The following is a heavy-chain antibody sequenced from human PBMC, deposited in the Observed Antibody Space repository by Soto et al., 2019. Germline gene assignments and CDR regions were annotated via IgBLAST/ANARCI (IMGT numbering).Heavy chain of an antibody. CDR3: VRGSSAPRCRS. J-gene: IGHJ5*02. V-gene: IGHV4-31*03. CDR1: GGSISGGNYY. CDR2: IYDSGRS. Sequence: SETLSLTCTVSGGSISGGNYYWSWIRQNPRKGLEWIGYIYDSGRSYSNSSLKSRLTLSIDTSKNQFSLQLTSVTVADTAVYYCVRGSSAPRCRSWGRGILVTFSS.